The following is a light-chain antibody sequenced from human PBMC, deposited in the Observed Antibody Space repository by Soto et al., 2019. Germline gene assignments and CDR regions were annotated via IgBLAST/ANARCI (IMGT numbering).Light chain of an antibody. Sequence: IVVTLSPATLSVSPGERATLSCRASQSVSSYLAWYQQKSGQAPRLLIYGASSRASGIPDRFNGSGSGTEFPLTIRRVEPEDFAVYDCQQYGSSLTFGQGTKVDIK. V-gene: IGKV3-20*01. CDR2: GAS. CDR3: QQYGSSLT. CDR1: QSVSSY. J-gene: IGKJ1*01.